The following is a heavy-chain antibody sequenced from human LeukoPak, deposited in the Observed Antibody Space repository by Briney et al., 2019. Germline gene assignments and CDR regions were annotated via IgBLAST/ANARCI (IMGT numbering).Heavy chain of an antibody. Sequence: GGSLRLSCAASGFIFSSYGMHWVRQAPGKGLEWVAIIWYDGGNIDYTDSVKGRFTISRDNSKNTLYLQMNSLRAEDTAVYYCAREEHKNWKIDYWGQGTLVTVSS. J-gene: IGHJ4*02. CDR3: AREEHKNWKIDY. CDR1: GFIFSSYG. V-gene: IGHV3-33*01. CDR2: IWYDGGNI. D-gene: IGHD1-1*01.